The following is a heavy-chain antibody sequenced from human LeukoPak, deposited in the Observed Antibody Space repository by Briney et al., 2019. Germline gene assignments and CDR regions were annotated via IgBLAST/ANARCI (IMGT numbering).Heavy chain of an antibody. D-gene: IGHD6-13*01. J-gene: IGHJ5*02. CDR3: VKGGSSSHNWFDP. V-gene: IGHV3-30*02. CDR1: GFTFSDFG. CDR2: IRNDGSND. Sequence: PGGSLRLSCAASGFTFSDFGMHWVRQAPGKGLGWVAFIRNDGSNDYYPDSVKGRFTISRDNSRTTLYLQMHSLRIEDTAVYYCVKGGSSSHNWFDPWGQGILVTVSS.